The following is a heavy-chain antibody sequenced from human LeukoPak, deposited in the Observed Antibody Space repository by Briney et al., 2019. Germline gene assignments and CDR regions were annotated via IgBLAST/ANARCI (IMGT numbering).Heavy chain of an antibody. Sequence: PGGSLRLSCAASGFTFSSYEMNWVRQAPGKGLEWVSYISSSGSTIYYADSVKGRFTISRDNAKNSLYLQMNSLRAEDTAVYYCARFRPSGYYFDYWGQGTLVTVPS. V-gene: IGHV3-48*03. CDR3: ARFRPSGYYFDY. D-gene: IGHD3-22*01. J-gene: IGHJ4*02. CDR1: GFTFSSYE. CDR2: ISSSGSTI.